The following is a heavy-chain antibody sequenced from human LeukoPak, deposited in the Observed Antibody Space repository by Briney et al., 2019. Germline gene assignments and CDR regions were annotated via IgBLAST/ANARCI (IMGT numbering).Heavy chain of an antibody. CDR1: GFTFSSYS. CDR2: ISSSSSYI. J-gene: IGHJ4*02. D-gene: IGHD6-13*01. Sequence: PGGSLRLSCAASGFTFSSYSMNWVRQAPGKGLEWVSSISSSSSYIYYADSVKGRFTISRDNAKNSLYLQMNSLRAEDTAVYHCARAEMYSSSWYYWGQGTLVTVSS. V-gene: IGHV3-21*01. CDR3: ARAEMYSSSWYY.